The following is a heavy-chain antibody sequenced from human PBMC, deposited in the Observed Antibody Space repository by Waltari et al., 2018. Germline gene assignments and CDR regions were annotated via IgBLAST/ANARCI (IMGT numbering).Heavy chain of an antibody. CDR3: ARDSGAGGPFFL. V-gene: IGHV3-53*01. D-gene: IGHD1-26*01. J-gene: IGHJ4*02. CDR1: GFSVGNNY. CDR2: SFADWTT. Sequence: ELELVQSGGGDVQPGGSLRLSCVASGFSVGNNYMTWVRQAPGKGPEYVSVSFADWTTRYARSVKGRFTISRDSSKNTVFLQMHSLGVDDTAVYYCARDSGAGGPFFLWGQGDLVTVSS.